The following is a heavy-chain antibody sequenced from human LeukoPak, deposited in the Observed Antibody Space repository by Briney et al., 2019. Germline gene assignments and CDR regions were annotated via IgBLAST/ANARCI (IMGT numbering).Heavy chain of an antibody. CDR2: IYYSGST. Sequence: PSETLSLTCTVSGGSISSYYWSWIRQPPGKGLEWIGYIYYSGSTNYNPSLKSRVTISVDTSKNQFSLKLSSVTAADTAVYYCARHNRNYYYYYMDVWGKGTTVTVSS. J-gene: IGHJ6*03. CDR1: GGSISSYY. CDR3: ARHNRNYYYYYMDV. V-gene: IGHV4-59*08.